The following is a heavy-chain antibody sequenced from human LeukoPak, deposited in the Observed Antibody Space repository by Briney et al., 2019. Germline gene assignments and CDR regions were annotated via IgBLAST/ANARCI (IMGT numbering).Heavy chain of an antibody. D-gene: IGHD5-24*01. CDR1: GFTFSSYA. Sequence: GGSLRLSCAASGFTFSSYAIHWVRQARKGLEWVAVISYDGRNKDYADSVKGRLTISRDNSKNTVYLQMNSLRTEDTAVYYCARNLATIRHYFGYWGQGTLVTVSS. J-gene: IGHJ4*02. CDR2: ISYDGRNK. CDR3: ARNLATIRHYFGY. V-gene: IGHV3-30*04.